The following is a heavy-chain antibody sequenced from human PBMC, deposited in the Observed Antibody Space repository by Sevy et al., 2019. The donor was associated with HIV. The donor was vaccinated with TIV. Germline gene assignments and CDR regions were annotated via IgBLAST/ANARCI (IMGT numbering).Heavy chain of an antibody. CDR1: GLAFSSYW. CDR2: IKQDGSEK. V-gene: IGHV3-7*01. Sequence: GGSLRLSCAVSGLAFSSYWMTWVRQAPGKGLEWVANIKQDGSEKYYVDSAKGRFTISRDNAKSSLYLQMNSLGDEDTAAYYCAAGNTFDFWGQGTLVTVSS. CDR3: AAGNTFDF. J-gene: IGHJ4*02.